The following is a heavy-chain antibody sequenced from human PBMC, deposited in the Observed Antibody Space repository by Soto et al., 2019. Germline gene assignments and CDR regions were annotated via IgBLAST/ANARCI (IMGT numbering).Heavy chain of an antibody. V-gene: IGHV4-59*01. J-gene: IGHJ6*03. CDR1: GGSISSYY. CDR2: IYYSGST. D-gene: IGHD3-3*01. Sequence: ETLALTCTVSGGSISSYYWSWIRQPPGKGLEWIGNIYYSGSTNYNPSLKSRVTISVDTSKNQFSLKLSSVTAADTAVYYCARGRGYDFWSGYPDYYYYYYMDVWGKGTTVTVSS. CDR3: ARGRGYDFWSGYPDYYYYYYMDV.